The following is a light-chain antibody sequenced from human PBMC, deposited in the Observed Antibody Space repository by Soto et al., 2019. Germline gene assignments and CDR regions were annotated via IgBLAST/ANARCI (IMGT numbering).Light chain of an antibody. Sequence: DIQMTLSPSFVSASVGDRVTITCRASQGISSWLAWYQHRPGRAPKLLIHAASNLESGVPSRFSGSGSGTDFTLTISSLQPEDFATYYCQQTTSFPLTFGGGTKVEIK. CDR2: AAS. J-gene: IGKJ4*01. CDR3: QQTTSFPLT. CDR1: QGISSW. V-gene: IGKV1-12*01.